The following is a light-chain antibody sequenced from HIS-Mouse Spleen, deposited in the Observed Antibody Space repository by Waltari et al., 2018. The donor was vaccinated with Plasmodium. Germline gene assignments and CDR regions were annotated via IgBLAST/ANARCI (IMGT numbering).Light chain of an antibody. CDR2: EVS. CDR1: RSDVAGYNY. V-gene: IGLV2-14*01. CDR3: SSYTSSSTYV. Sequence: QSALTHPASVSGSPGQSITISCTGTRSDVAGYNYVPWYQQHPGKAPKLMIYEVSNRPSGVSNRFSGSKSGNTASLTISGLQAEDEADYYCSSYTSSSTYVFGTGTKVTVL. J-gene: IGLJ1*01.